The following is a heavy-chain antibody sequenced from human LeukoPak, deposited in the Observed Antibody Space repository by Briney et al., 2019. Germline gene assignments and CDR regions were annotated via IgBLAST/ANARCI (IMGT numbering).Heavy chain of an antibody. Sequence: GGSLRLSCAASGFSFSSYGMSWVRQAPGKGLEWVSGISHSGDSPYYADSVKGRFTISRDNSKNTLFLQMVSLRAEDTAVYYCGQDPSRIAAGRCDYWGQGTRVTVSS. V-gene: IGHV3-23*01. CDR1: GFSFSSYG. D-gene: IGHD6-13*01. CDR3: GQDPSRIAAGRCDY. CDR2: ISHSGDSP. J-gene: IGHJ4*02.